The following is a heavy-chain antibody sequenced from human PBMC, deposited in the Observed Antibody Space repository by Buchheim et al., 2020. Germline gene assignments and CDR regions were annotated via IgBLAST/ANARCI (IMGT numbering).Heavy chain of an antibody. J-gene: IGHJ6*02. Sequence: QVQLVQSGAEVKKPGASVKVSCKASGYTFTGYYMHWVRQAPGQGLEWMGRINPNSGGTNYAQKFQGRVTMTRDTSISPAYMELSRLRSDDTAVYYCARDQSYEWEKDRRELYGMDVWGQGTT. V-gene: IGHV1-2*06. CDR1: GYTFTGYY. CDR3: ARDQSYEWEKDRRELYGMDV. D-gene: IGHD1-26*01. CDR2: INPNSGGT.